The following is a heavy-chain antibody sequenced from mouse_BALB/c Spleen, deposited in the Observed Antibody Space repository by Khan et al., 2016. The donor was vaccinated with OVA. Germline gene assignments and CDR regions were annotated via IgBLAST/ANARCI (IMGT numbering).Heavy chain of an antibody. Sequence: QVQLQQSGAELVRPGVSVKISCKASGYTFTDYAMHWVKQRHAKSLEWIGVISTNYGDADYNQKFQGKASMTVDRSSSTVYMELARVTSEDSALYYCVRGEKFAYWGQGTLVTVSA. J-gene: IGHJ3*01. CDR3: VRGEKFAY. V-gene: IGHV1S137*01. CDR1: GYTFTDYA. D-gene: IGHD2-13*01. CDR2: ISTNYGDA.